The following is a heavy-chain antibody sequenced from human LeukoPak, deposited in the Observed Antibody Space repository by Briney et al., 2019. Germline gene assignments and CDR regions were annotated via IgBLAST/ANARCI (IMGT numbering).Heavy chain of an antibody. Sequence: PSETLSLTCTVSGGSISSYYWSWIRQPPGKGLEWIGYIYYSGSTNYNPSLKSRVTISVDTSKNQFSLKLSSVTAADTAVYYCARSYSSGWSYYYYYGMDVWGQGTTVTVSS. V-gene: IGHV4-59*01. J-gene: IGHJ6*02. CDR1: GGSISSYY. D-gene: IGHD6-19*01. CDR3: ARSYSSGWSYYYYYGMDV. CDR2: IYYSGST.